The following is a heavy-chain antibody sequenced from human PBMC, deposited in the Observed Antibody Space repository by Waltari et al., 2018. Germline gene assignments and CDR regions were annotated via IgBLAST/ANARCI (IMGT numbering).Heavy chain of an antibody. V-gene: IGHV4-4*02. CDR3: ATSHNPGEPRQWYFDL. D-gene: IGHD3-10*01. CDR2: IYQSAAT. J-gene: IGHJ2*01. Sequence: QVQLQESGPGLVKPSGTLSLTCAVSGGSISSSNWWSWVRQPPGKGLEWIGEIYQSAATNDNPSLKSRITIAVDKSKTQFSLKLSAVTAADTAVYYCATSHNPGEPRQWYFDLWGRGTLVTVSS. CDR1: GGSISSSNW.